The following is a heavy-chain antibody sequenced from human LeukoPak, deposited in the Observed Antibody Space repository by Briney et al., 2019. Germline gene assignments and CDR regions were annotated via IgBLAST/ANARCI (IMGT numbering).Heavy chain of an antibody. CDR1: GFTFSSYR. D-gene: IGHD3-22*01. J-gene: IGHJ4*02. Sequence: AGSLRPSCAASGFTFSSYRTNWVRQAPGNGLEWVSYTISISSTMYYADSVKGRFTISRDNAKNALYLQMNSLRDEDTAVYYCVRERLTYYYDSSGPYYFDNWGQGTLVTVSS. CDR3: VRERLTYYYDSSGPYYFDN. V-gene: IGHV3-48*02. CDR2: TISISSTM.